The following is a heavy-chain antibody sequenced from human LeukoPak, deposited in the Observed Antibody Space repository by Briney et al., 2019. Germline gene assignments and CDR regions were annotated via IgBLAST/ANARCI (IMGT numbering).Heavy chain of an antibody. D-gene: IGHD1-26*01. CDR2: INPNSGGT. CDR1: GYTFTGYY. CDR3: ARDVVVGATLYNWFDP. J-gene: IGHJ5*02. Sequence: ASVKVSCKASGYTFTGYYMHWVRQAPGQGLEWMGWINPNSGGTNYAQKFQCRLTMTRDTSISTAYMELSRLTSDDTAVYYCARDVVVGATLYNWFDPWGQGTLVTVSS. V-gene: IGHV1-2*02.